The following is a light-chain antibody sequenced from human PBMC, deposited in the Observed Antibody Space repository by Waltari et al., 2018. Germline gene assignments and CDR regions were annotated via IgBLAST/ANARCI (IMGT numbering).Light chain of an antibody. V-gene: IGLV2-8*01. CDR1: SSDVGAYDY. Sequence: QSALSQPHSAPGSPGQSDAISCTGSSSDVGAYDYVSGNQQPPGKAPKVLIYEVNKRPSGVPHRFSGSKSGATASLTVSWLQAEDEGDYYCASYAGGDTPYVFGTGTTVTV. J-gene: IGLJ1*01. CDR3: ASYAGGDTPYV. CDR2: EVN.